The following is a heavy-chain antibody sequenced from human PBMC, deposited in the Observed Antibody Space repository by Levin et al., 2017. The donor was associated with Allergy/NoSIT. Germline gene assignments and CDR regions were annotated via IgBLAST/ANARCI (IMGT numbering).Heavy chain of an antibody. CDR3: AGVDTAMDSFDY. CDR2: IYITGST. Sequence: SETLSLTCTVSGCSIISYYLSFILHPSLKGLEWIGRIYITGSTNYNPSLKSRVTMSVDTSKNQFSLKLRSVTAADTAVYYCAGVDTAMDSFDYWGQGTLVTVSS. J-gene: IGHJ4*02. D-gene: IGHD5-18*01. V-gene: IGHV4-4*07. CDR1: GCSIISYY.